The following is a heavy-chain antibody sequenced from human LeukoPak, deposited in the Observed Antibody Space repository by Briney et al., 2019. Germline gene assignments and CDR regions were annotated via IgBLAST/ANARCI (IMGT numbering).Heavy chain of an antibody. Sequence: GGSLRLSCAASGFTFSTFAMIWVRQPPGKGLEWVSSIFSSGGEIHYADSVRGRFIISRDNSKNTLYLQMNSLTVEDTAVFYCARNHFDLWGQGTLVTVSS. J-gene: IGHJ4*02. CDR1: GFTFSTFA. CDR3: ARNHFDL. CDR2: IFSSGGEI. V-gene: IGHV3-23*01.